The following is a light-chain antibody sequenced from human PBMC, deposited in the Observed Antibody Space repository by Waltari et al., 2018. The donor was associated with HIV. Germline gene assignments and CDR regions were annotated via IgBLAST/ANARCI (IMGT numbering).Light chain of an antibody. Sequence: QSALPQPASVSGSPGPSITISCTGTYSDVGGYNYVSWFQQRPGKAPKLIVYEVTHRPSGVSNRFSASKSGNTASLTISGVQAEDEADYYCSSYTSSSTLVFGGGTKLTVL. CDR2: EVT. J-gene: IGLJ2*01. CDR1: YSDVGGYNY. V-gene: IGLV2-14*01. CDR3: SSYTSSSTLV.